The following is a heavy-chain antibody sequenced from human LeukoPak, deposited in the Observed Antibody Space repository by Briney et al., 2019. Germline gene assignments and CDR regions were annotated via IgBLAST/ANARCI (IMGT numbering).Heavy chain of an antibody. J-gene: IGHJ3*02. D-gene: IGHD6-6*01. V-gene: IGHV3-21*04. CDR1: GFTFSSYS. CDR2: ISSSSGYI. CDR3: AADSSSNDAFDI. Sequence: GGSLRLSCAASGFTFSSYSMNWVRQAPGKGLEWVSSISSSSGYIYYADSVKGRFTISRDNAKNSLYLQMNSLRAEDTAVYYCAADSSSNDAFDIWGQGTMVTVSS.